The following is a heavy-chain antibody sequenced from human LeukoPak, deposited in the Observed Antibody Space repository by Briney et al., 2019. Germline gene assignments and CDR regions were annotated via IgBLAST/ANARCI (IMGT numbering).Heavy chain of an antibody. J-gene: IGHJ4*02. CDR2: ISYDGSNK. Sequence: GGSLRLSCAASGFTFSSYAMHWVRQAPGKGLEWVAVISYDGSNKYYADSVKGRFTISRDNSKNTLYLQMNSLRAEDTAVYYCARELDGIAAAGKPFDYWGQGTLVTVSS. CDR3: ARELDGIAAAGKPFDY. V-gene: IGHV3-30-3*01. D-gene: IGHD6-13*01. CDR1: GFTFSSYA.